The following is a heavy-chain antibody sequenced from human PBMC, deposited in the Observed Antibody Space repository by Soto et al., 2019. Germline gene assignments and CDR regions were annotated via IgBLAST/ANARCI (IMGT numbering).Heavy chain of an antibody. CDR2: ISYDGSNK. CDR3: ARDEGAPRGYPFDP. CDR1: GFTFSSYA. Sequence: QVQLVESGGGVVQPGRSLRLSCAASGFTFSSYAMHWVRQDPGKGLEWVAVISYDGSNKYYADSVKGRFTISRDNSKNTLYLQMNSLRAEDTAVYYCARDEGAPRGYPFDPWGQGTLVTVSS. D-gene: IGHD1-1*01. V-gene: IGHV3-30-3*01. J-gene: IGHJ5*02.